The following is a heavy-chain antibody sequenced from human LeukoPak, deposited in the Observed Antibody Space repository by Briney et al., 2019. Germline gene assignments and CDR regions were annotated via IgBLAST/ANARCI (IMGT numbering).Heavy chain of an antibody. CDR3: ATNLIHMACFDY. V-gene: IGHV3-23*01. CDR1: GFTFSSYA. D-gene: IGHD5-18*01. Sequence: PGGSLRLSCAASGFTFSSYAMSWVSQAPGKGLEWVSGISGSGGSTYYADSVKGRFTISRDNSKNTLYLQMNSLRAEDTAVYYCATNLIHMACFDYWGQGTLVTVSS. CDR2: ISGSGGST. J-gene: IGHJ4*02.